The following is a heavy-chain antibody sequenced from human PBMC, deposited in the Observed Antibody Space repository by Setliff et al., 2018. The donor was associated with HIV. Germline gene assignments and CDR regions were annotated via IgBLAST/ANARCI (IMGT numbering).Heavy chain of an antibody. D-gene: IGHD2-2*01. CDR2: ISSSGATI. Sequence: GGSLRLSCAASGFTFSDYYMSWIRQAPGKGLEWVSYISSSGATIYYVDSVKGRFTISRDNAANSLYLQMNSLRVEDTAVYYCASGRSYSSTRDFDYWGQGTLVTVSS. CDR1: GFTFSDYY. J-gene: IGHJ4*02. V-gene: IGHV3-11*04. CDR3: ASGRSYSSTRDFDY.